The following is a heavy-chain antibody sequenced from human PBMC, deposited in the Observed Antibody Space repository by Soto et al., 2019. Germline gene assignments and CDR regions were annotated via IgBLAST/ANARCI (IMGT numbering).Heavy chain of an antibody. J-gene: IGHJ3*02. Sequence: QVQLVQSGAEVKKPGSSVKVSCKASGGTFSSYAISWVRQAPGQGLEWMGGIIPIFGTANNAQKFQGRVTITADESTSTAYMELSSLRSEDTAVYYCASSWDYDSSGSIDAFDIWGQGTMVTVSS. CDR3: ASSWDYDSSGSIDAFDI. CDR2: IIPIFGTA. D-gene: IGHD3-22*01. CDR1: GGTFSSYA. V-gene: IGHV1-69*01.